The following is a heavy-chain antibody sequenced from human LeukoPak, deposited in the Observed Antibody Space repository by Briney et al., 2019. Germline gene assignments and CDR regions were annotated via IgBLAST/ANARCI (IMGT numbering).Heavy chain of an antibody. V-gene: IGHV3-9*01. CDR2: ISWNSGSI. D-gene: IGHD6-13*01. CDR3: AKGRYSSSSGYFDY. Sequence: PGGSLRLSCAASGFTFDDYAMHWVRQAPGKGLEWVSGISWNSGSIGYADSVKGRFTISRDNAKNSLYLQMNSLRAEDTALYYCAKGRYSSSSGYFDYWGQGTLATVSS. CDR1: GFTFDDYA. J-gene: IGHJ4*02.